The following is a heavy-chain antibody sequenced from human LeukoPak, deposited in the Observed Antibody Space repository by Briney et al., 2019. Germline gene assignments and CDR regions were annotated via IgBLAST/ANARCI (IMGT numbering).Heavy chain of an antibody. J-gene: IGHJ3*02. V-gene: IGHV3-11*05. Sequence: GGSLRLSCAASGFTFSDYYMSWIRQAPGKGLEWVSYISSSSSYTNYADSVKGRFTISRDNAKNSLYLQMNSLRAEDTAVYYCARGFRYYGSGSYSDGFDIWGQGTMVTVSS. CDR3: ARGFRYYGSGSYSDGFDI. CDR2: ISSSSSYT. CDR1: GFTFSDYY. D-gene: IGHD3-10*01.